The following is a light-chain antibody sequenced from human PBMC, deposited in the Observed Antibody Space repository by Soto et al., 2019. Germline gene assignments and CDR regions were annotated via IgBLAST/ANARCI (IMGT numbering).Light chain of an antibody. J-gene: IGKJ1*01. CDR3: QQYGSSPPT. CDR1: QSVTSSY. V-gene: IGKV3-20*01. Sequence: EIVLTQSPGTLSLSPGERATLSCSASQSVTSSYLAWYQQTPAPAPRLLLYGAYSRATGIPDRFSGSGSGTDFTLTIRRLEPEDSAVYSCQQYGSSPPTFGQGTKVDIK. CDR2: GAY.